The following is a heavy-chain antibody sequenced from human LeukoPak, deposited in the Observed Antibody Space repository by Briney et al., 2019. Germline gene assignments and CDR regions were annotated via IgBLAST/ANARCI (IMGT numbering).Heavy chain of an antibody. J-gene: IGHJ4*02. CDR1: GFTFSSYA. CDR2: ISYDGSNK. V-gene: IGHV3-30-3*01. D-gene: IGHD3-22*01. CDR3: ARDVLVVVITTVDY. Sequence: GGPLRLSCAASGFTFSSYAMHWVRQAPGKGLEWVAVISYDGSNKYYADSVKGRFTISRDNSKDTLYLQMNSLRAEDTAVYYCARDVLVVVITTVDYWGQGTLVTVSS.